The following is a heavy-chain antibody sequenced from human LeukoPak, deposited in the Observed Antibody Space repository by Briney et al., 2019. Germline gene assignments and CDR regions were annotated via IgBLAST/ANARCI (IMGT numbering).Heavy chain of an antibody. Sequence: GGSLRLSCAASGFTFSTYRMNWVRQAPGKGLEWVSLISGDGGSTYYADSVKGRFTISRDNSKNSLYLQMNSLRTEDTALYYCAKDTRPGWPPDYWGQGTLVTVSS. CDR1: GFTFSTYR. CDR2: ISGDGGST. J-gene: IGHJ4*02. CDR3: AKDTRPGWPPDY. V-gene: IGHV3-43*02. D-gene: IGHD5-24*01.